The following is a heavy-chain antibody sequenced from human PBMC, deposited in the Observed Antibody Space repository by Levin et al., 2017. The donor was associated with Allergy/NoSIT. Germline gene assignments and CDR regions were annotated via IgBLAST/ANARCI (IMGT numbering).Heavy chain of an antibody. CDR1: GFTFSSYS. CDR3: ASMFQYQLLSPGGYYYYGMDV. Sequence: NPGESLKISCAASGFTFSSYSMNWVRQAPGKGLEWVSSISSSSSYIYYADSVKGRFTISRDNAKNSLYLQMNSLRAEDTAVYYCASMFQYQLLSPGGYYYYGMDVWGQGTTVTVSS. J-gene: IGHJ6*02. CDR2: ISSSSSYI. D-gene: IGHD2-2*01. V-gene: IGHV3-21*01.